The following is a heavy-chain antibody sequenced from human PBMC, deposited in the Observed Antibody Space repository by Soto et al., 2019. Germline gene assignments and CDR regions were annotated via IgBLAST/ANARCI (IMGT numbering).Heavy chain of an antibody. J-gene: IGHJ6*03. Sequence: GASVKVSCKASGYTFTSYDINWVRQATGQGLEWMGWMNPNSGNTGYAQKFQGRVTVTRNTSISTAYMELSSLRSEDTAVYYCARAPLFRSTFFGVVTKRSNYYMDVWGKGTTVTVSS. CDR3: ARAPLFRSTFFGVVTKRSNYYMDV. V-gene: IGHV1-8*01. CDR2: MNPNSGNT. D-gene: IGHD3-3*01. CDR1: GYTFTSYD.